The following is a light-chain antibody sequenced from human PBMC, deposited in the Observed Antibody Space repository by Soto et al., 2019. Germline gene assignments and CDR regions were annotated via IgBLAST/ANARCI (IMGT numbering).Light chain of an antibody. J-gene: IGKJ2*01. CDR2: GAS. Sequence: EMDMTQSPATLSVSPGDGATLSCRAAQNIGNSLGWYQQRPGQAPRLLIYGASIRATGIPARFSGSGSGTEFTLTISSLQPEESGTYYCQFLGAFGQGTKLEIK. V-gene: IGKV3-15*01. CDR3: QFLGA. CDR1: QNIGNS.